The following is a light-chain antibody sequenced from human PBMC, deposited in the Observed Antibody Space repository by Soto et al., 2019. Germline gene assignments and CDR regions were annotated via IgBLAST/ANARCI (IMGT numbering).Light chain of an antibody. V-gene: IGLV4-69*01. CDR1: NEHINYD. CDR3: QTWGPGIRV. Sequence: QLVLTQSPSASASLGASVKLTCTLSNEHINYDIAWHQQQPQKGPRCLMKLHSDGSHIKGDGIPDRFSGSSSGAERYLTISSLQSEDEAHYYCQTWGPGIRVFGGGTNLTVL. J-gene: IGLJ3*02. CDR2: LHSDGSH.